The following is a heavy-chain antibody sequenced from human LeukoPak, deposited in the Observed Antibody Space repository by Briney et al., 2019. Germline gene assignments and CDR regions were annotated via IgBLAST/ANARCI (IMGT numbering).Heavy chain of an antibody. V-gene: IGHV4-34*01. CDR1: GGSFNNYY. J-gene: IGHJ4*02. Sequence: PSETLSLTCAVYGGSFNNYYWSWLRQPPGKGLEWIGEISHSGSTNYNPSLKSRVTVSLDTSKNQFSLKLGSVTAADTAAYYCARGFSHWGQGTLVTVSS. CDR2: ISHSGST. CDR3: ARGFSH.